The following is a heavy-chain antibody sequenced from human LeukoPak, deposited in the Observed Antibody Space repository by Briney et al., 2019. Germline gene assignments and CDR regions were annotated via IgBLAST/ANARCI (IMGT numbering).Heavy chain of an antibody. Sequence: PGGSLRLSCAASGFTFSSYWMSWVRQAPGKGLEWVSYISSSSSTIYYADSVKGRFTISRDNAKNSLYLQMNSPRAEDTAVYYCARAFGIAGAGTGFDYWGQGTLVTVSS. CDR2: ISSSSSTI. CDR3: ARAFGIAGAGTGFDY. J-gene: IGHJ4*02. D-gene: IGHD6-13*01. V-gene: IGHV3-48*01. CDR1: GFTFSSYW.